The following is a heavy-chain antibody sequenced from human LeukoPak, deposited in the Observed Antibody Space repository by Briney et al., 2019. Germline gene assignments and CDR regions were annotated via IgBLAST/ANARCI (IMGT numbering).Heavy chain of an antibody. J-gene: IGHJ5*02. Sequence: SETLSLTCTVSGGSISSYYWRLIRQPAGKGLEWIGRIYTSGSTNYNPSLKSRVTMSVDTSKNQFSLKLSSVTAADTAVYYCARDMVRGVYTWFDPWGQGTLVTVSS. CDR1: GGSISSYY. V-gene: IGHV4-4*07. CDR3: ARDMVRGVYTWFDP. CDR2: IYTSGST. D-gene: IGHD3-10*01.